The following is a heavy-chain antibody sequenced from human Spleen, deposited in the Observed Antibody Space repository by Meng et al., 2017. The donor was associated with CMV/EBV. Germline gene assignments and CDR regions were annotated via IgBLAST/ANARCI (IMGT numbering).Heavy chain of an antibody. CDR1: GFTFGDFN. CDR2: IRKNGYGGTT. CDR3: TRGGTSAMRDGMDV. V-gene: IGHV3-49*04. D-gene: IGHD2-2*01. Sequence: GESLKISCAGSGFTFGDFNMGWVRQAPGKGPEWAGVIRKNGYGGTTEYAASVKGRFTISRDDSKSIAYLQMNSLKIEDTAVYYCTRGGTSAMRDGMDVWGQGTTVTVSS. J-gene: IGHJ6*02.